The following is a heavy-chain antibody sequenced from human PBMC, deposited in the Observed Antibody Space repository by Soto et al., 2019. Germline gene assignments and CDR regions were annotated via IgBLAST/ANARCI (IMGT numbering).Heavy chain of an antibody. J-gene: IGHJ5*02. CDR3: ARGTPSNSFDP. V-gene: IGHV4-31*03. CDR2: IYYSGST. D-gene: IGHD3-10*01. Sequence: PSETLSLTCTVSGGSISSGGYYWSWIRQHPGKGLEWIGYIYYSGSTYYNPSLKSRVTISVDTSKNQFSLKLSSVTAADTAVYYCARGTPSNSFDPCGQGTLVTVSS. CDR1: GGSISSGGYY.